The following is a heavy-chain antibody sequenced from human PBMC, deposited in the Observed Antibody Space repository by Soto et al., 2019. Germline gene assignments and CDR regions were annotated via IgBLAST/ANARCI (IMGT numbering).Heavy chain of an antibody. CDR1: GGSFSGYY. J-gene: IGHJ4*02. D-gene: IGHD2-15*01. CDR3: ARHKWWSSYYFDK. CDR2: IKHSGST. V-gene: IGHV4-34*01. Sequence: SETLSLTCAVYGGSFSGYYWSWIRQPPGKGLEWIGEIKHSGSTNYNPSLGSRVTIFVDTAKNQFSLKLSSVTAADTAVYYCARHKWWSSYYFDKWGQGVLVTVS.